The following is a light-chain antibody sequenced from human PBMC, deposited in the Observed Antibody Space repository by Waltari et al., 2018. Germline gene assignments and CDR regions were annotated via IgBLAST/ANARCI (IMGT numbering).Light chain of an antibody. V-gene: IGKV3-11*01. J-gene: IGKJ5*01. CDR2: DAS. Sequence: EVVLTQSPATLSLSPGERATLSCRASQSVSNSLAWYRQKPGQAPSLLIYDASTRAAGIPDRFSGSGSGTDFTLTIISLELEDFAVYYCQLRTGWPMTFGQGTRLEIK. CDR3: QLRTGWPMT. CDR1: QSVSNS.